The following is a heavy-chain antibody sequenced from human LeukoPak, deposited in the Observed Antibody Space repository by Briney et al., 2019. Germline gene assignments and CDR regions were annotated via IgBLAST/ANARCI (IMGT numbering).Heavy chain of an antibody. J-gene: IGHJ6*02. CDR3: AREPGYCSGGSCYFDYGMDV. D-gene: IGHD2-15*01. CDR1: GGSISSYY. Sequence: PSETLSLTCTVSGGSISSYYWSWIRQPPGKGLEWIGYIYYSGSTNYNPSLKSRVTISVDTYKNQFSLKLSSVTAADTAVYYCAREPGYCSGGSCYFDYGMDVWGQGTTVTGSS. V-gene: IGHV4-59*01. CDR2: IYYSGST.